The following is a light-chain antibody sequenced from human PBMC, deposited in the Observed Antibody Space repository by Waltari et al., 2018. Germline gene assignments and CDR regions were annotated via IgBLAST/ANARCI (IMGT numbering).Light chain of an antibody. V-gene: IGLV2-14*01. CDR1: SSDVGFYNY. CDR2: DVS. Sequence: QSALTQPASVSGSPGQSITISCTGTSSDVGFYNYVSWYQQHPGKAPKLMIYDVSERPSGVSNRFSGSKSGNTASLPISGLPAEDEADYYCNSYAGSSSWVFGGGTKLTVL. CDR3: NSYAGSSSWV. J-gene: IGLJ3*02.